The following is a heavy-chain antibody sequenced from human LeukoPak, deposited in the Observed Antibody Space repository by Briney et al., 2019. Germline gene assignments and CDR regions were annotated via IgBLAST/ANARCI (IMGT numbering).Heavy chain of an antibody. V-gene: IGHV4-59*01. CDR1: GGSISSYY. CDR2: IYYSGST. D-gene: IGHD2-15*01. Sequence: PSETLSLTCTVSGGSISSYYWSWIRQPPGKGLEWIGYIYYSGSTNYNPSLKSRVTISVDTSKNQFSLKLSSVTAADTAVYYCARDYCSGGSCYWYCWGQGTLVTVSS. CDR3: ARDYCSGGSCYWYC. J-gene: IGHJ4*02.